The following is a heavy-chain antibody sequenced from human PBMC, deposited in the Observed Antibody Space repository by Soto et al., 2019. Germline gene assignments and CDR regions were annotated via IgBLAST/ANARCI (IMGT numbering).Heavy chain of an antibody. CDR3: AKEWKYYVSGQNKQTYGMDF. Sequence: GGSMILSCVASGFTFNAYTMGWVRQAPGRGLEWVSVISAGGENTYSADSVRGRFAISRDNSMNTVYLQMDTLRAEDTAVYYCAKEWKYYVSGQNKQTYGMDFSGQYTSVPV. CDR2: ISAGGENT. V-gene: IGHV3-23*01. J-gene: IGHJ6*02. CDR1: GFTFNAYT. D-gene: IGHD3-10*01.